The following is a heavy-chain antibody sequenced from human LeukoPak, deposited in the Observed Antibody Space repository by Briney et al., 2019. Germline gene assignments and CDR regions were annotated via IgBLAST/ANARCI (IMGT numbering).Heavy chain of an antibody. Sequence: GASVKVSCKASGYTFTSCDINWVRQATGQGLEWMGWMNPNSGNTGYAQKFQGRVTMTRNTSISTAYMELSSLRSEDTAVYYCARSNRHPERYYMDVWGKGTTVTVSS. CDR2: MNPNSGNT. CDR3: ARSNRHPERYYMDV. CDR1: GYTFTSCD. J-gene: IGHJ6*03. V-gene: IGHV1-8*01. D-gene: IGHD1-1*01.